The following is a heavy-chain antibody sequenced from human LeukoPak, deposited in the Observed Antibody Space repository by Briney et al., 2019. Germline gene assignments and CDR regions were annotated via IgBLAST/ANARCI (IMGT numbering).Heavy chain of an antibody. D-gene: IGHD3-22*01. V-gene: IGHV4-34*01. J-gene: IGHJ4*02. CDR3: ARDPYYYDSSGYYPTSRFGY. CDR1: GGSFSGYY. Sequence: SETLSLTCAVYGGSFSGYYWSWIRQPPGKGLEWIGEINHSGSTNYNPSLKSRVTISVDTSKNQFSLKLSSVTAADTAVYYCARDPYYYDSSGYYPTSRFGYWGQGTLVTVSS. CDR2: INHSGST.